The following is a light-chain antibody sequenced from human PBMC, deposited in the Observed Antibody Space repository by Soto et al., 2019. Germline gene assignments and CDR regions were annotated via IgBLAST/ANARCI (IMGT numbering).Light chain of an antibody. J-gene: IGKJ5*01. CDR1: QGIRND. CDR3: QQYNNWPS. CDR2: DAS. Sequence: DIQMTQSPSSLSASVGDRVTITCRASQGIRNDLGWYQQKPGKAPKRLIYDASILQGGVPSRFSGSGSGTEFALTITSLQSEDFAVYYCQQYNNWPSFGQGTRLETK. V-gene: IGKV1-17*01.